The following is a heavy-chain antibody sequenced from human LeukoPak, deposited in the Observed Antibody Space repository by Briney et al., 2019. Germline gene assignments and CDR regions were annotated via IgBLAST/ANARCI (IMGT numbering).Heavy chain of an antibody. J-gene: IGHJ4*02. CDR3: AKDVSGGYLDY. D-gene: IGHD1-26*01. V-gene: IGHV3-30*18. CDR1: GFTFSSYS. Sequence: GGSLRLSCAASGFTFSSYSMNWVRQAPGKGLEWVAIISYGGNSKYYAASVKGRFTTSGDNSKNTLFLQMNSLRTEDTAVYYCAKDVSGGYLDYWGQGTLVTVSS. CDR2: ISYGGNSK.